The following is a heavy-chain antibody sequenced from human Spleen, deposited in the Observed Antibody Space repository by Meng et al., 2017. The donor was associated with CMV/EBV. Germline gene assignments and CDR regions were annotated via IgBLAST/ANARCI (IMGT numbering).Heavy chain of an antibody. J-gene: IGHJ4*02. V-gene: IGHV1-69*06. CDR3: AREGYGGNSVPSSEFDY. Sequence: SVKVSCKASGGTFSSYAISWVRQAPGQGLEWMGGIIPIFGTANYAQKFQGRVTITADKSTSTAYMELSSLRSEDTAVYYCAREGYGGNSVPSSEFDYWGQGTLVTSPQ. CDR2: IIPIFGTA. D-gene: IGHD4-23*01. CDR1: GGTFSSYA.